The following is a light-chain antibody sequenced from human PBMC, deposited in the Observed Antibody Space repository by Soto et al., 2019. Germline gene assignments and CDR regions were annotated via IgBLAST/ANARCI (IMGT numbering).Light chain of an antibody. V-gene: IGLV3-1*01. Sequence: SYELTQPPSVSVSPGQTASITCSGDKLGDKYACWYQQKPGQSPVLVIYQDSKRPSGFPERFSGSNSGNTATLTISGTQAMYESDYYCQAWDSSTAGVFGGGTKLTVL. CDR3: QAWDSSTAGV. CDR1: KLGDKY. CDR2: QDS. J-gene: IGLJ2*01.